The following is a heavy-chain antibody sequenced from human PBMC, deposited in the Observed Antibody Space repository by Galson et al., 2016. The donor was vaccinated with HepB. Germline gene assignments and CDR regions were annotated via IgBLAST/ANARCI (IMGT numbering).Heavy chain of an antibody. J-gene: IGHJ4*02. Sequence: LRLSCAASGFIFSVYNMNWARQAPGKGLEWIAWITSSSDTMYYADSVKGRFTISRDNAKNSLHLQMNSLRAEDTAVYYCASRHSGWYYFDYWGQGTLVTVSS. V-gene: IGHV3-48*01. CDR2: ITSSSDTM. CDR3: ASRHSGWYYFDY. CDR1: GFIFSVYN. D-gene: IGHD6-19*01.